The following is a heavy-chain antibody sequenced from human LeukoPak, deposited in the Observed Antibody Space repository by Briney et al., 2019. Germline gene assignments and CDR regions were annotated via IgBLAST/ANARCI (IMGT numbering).Heavy chain of an antibody. CDR3: ARQGRGYSYGYGFRNNAFDI. Sequence: GESLKISCQGSGYSFTSYWIGWVRQMPGKGLEWMGIIYPGDSDTRYSPSFQGQVTISADKSISTAYLQWSSLKASDTAMYYCARQGRGYSYGYGFRNNAFDIWGQGTMVTVSS. V-gene: IGHV5-51*01. J-gene: IGHJ3*02. D-gene: IGHD5-18*01. CDR2: IYPGDSDT. CDR1: GYSFTSYW.